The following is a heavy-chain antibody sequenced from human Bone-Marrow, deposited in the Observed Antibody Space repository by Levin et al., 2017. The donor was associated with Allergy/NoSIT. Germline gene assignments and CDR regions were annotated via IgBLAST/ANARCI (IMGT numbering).Heavy chain of an antibody. V-gene: IGHV4-34*01. CDR1: GGSFSGYY. Sequence: SETLSLTCAVYGGSFSGYYWSWIRQPPGKGLEWIGEINHSGSTNYNPSLKSRVTISVDTSKNQFSLKLSSVTAADTAVYYCARRYYYYYYMDVWGKGTTVTVSS. J-gene: IGHJ6*03. CDR2: INHSGST. CDR3: ARRYYYYYYMDV.